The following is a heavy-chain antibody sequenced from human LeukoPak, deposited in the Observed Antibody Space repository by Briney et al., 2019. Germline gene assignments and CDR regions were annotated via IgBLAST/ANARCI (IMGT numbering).Heavy chain of an antibody. Sequence: GGSLRLSCAASGLTFSSYWMSWVRQAPGKGLEWVANIKQDGSEKYYVDSVKGRFTISRDNAKNSLYLQMNSLRAEDTAVYYCARDLYYDSSGYYYEPLFWGQGTLVTVSS. CDR2: IKQDGSEK. V-gene: IGHV3-7*01. CDR1: GLTFSSYW. CDR3: ARDLYYDSSGYYYEPLF. J-gene: IGHJ4*02. D-gene: IGHD3-22*01.